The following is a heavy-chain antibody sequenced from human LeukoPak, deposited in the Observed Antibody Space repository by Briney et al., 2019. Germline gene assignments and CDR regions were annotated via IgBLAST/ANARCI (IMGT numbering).Heavy chain of an antibody. D-gene: IGHD3-22*01. CDR3: ARAGSGYHPYYYYMDV. Sequence: KSSETLSLTCTVSGGSISSSSYYWGWIRQPPGKGLEWIGEINHSGSTNYNPSLKSRVTISVDTSKNQFSLKLSSVTAADTAVYYCARAGSGYHPYYYYMDVWGKGTTVTVSS. CDR2: INHSGST. V-gene: IGHV4-39*07. J-gene: IGHJ6*03. CDR1: GGSISSSSYY.